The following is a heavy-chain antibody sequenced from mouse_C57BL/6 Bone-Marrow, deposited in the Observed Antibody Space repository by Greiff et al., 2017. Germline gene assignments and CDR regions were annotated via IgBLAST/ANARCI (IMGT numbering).Heavy chain of an antibody. CDR3: ARRGMVTTKGYYAMDY. J-gene: IGHJ4*01. Sequence: VQLQESGPELVKPGASVKLSCKASGYTFTSYDINWVQQRPGQGLEWIGWIYPRDGSTKYNEKFKGKATLTVDTSSSTAYMELHSLTSEDSAVYFCARRGMVTTKGYYAMDYWGQGTSVTVSS. V-gene: IGHV1-85*01. CDR2: IYPRDGST. CDR1: GYTFTSYD. D-gene: IGHD2-2*01.